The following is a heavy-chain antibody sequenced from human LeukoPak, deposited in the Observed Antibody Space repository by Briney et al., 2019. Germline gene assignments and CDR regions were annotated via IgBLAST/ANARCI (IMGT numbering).Heavy chain of an antibody. CDR1: GFSLGSYS. CDR2: ISSTSGYI. V-gene: IGHV3-21*01. CDR3: ARGILSTGLIDY. D-gene: IGHD1-14*01. J-gene: IGHJ4*02. Sequence: PGGSLRLSCAGSGFSLGSYSMNWIRQAPGRGLERVSSISSTSGYIYYADSVKGRFTISRDNAKISLFLQMNSLRAEDTAVYYCARGILSTGLIDYWGQGTLVTVSS.